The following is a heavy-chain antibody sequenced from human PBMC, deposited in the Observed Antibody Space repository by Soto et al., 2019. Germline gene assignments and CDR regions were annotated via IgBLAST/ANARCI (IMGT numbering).Heavy chain of an antibody. D-gene: IGHD3-10*01. J-gene: IGHJ6*03. V-gene: IGHV3-23*01. CDR2: ISGSGGST. CDR1: GFTFSSYA. CDR3: AKATMVRGVILVYYYYMDV. Sequence: GGSLRLSCAASGFTFSSYAMSWVRQAPGKGLEWVSAISGSGGSTYYADSVKGRFTISRDNSKNTLYLQMNSLRAEDTAVYYCAKATMVRGVILVYYYYMDVWGKGTTVTVSS.